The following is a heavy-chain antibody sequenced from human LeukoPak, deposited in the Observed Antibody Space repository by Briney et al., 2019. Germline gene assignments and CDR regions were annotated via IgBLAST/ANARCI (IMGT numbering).Heavy chain of an antibody. V-gene: IGHV4-34*01. Sequence: SETLSLTCAVYGGSFSGYYWSWIRQPPGKGLEWIGEINHSGNTNYNPSRQSRVTISIDTSKNQFSLKLSSVTAADTAVYYCARMYYYGSGSYYKSPADVWGQGTTVTVSS. D-gene: IGHD3-10*01. CDR2: INHSGNT. J-gene: IGHJ6*02. CDR3: ARMYYYGSGSYYKSPADV. CDR1: GGSFSGYY.